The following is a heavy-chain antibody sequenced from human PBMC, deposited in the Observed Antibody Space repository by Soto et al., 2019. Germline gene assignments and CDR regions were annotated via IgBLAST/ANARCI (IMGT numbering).Heavy chain of an antibody. CDR3: ASRRAAYKVRY. CDR1: CGSISSGGTGSY. V-gene: IGHV4-31*03. J-gene: IGHJ4*02. Sequence: QVQLQESGPGLVKPSQTLSLTCTVSCGSISSGGTGSYWSWIRQLPGKGLEWIGYIYYTGNTYYNXSXRXXPNRAIDTTENQFSVKLTSVTAADTAVYFCASRRAAYKVRYWGQGTLVTVSS. CDR2: IYYTGNT. D-gene: IGHD1-1*01.